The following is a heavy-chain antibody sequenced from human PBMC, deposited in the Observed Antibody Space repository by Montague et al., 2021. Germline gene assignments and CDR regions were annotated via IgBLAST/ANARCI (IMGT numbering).Heavy chain of an antibody. CDR3: ARNLHTSKYSWSHYLTRQYGMDV. CDR1: GGSFSGHY. D-gene: IGHD1-26*01. CDR2: INHSGST. Sequence: SETLSLTCAVYGGSFSGHYWSWIRQPPGKGLEWIGEINHSGSTNYNPSLKSRVTMSVDTSKNQFSLNLSSVTAADTAVYYCARNLHTSKYSWSHYLTRQYGMDVWGQGTTVPVSS. J-gene: IGHJ6*02. V-gene: IGHV4-34*01.